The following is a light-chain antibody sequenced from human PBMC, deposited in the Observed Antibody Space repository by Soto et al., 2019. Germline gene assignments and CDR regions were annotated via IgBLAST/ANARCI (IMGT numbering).Light chain of an antibody. Sequence: EIVLTQSPGTLSLSPGERATLSCRASQTFSSSYLAWYQQKPGQAPRLLIYGASSRATGIPDRFSGSGSGTDFTLTISRLEPEDFAVYYCQQYGSSRTFSQGTKVEIK. J-gene: IGKJ1*01. CDR3: QQYGSSRT. V-gene: IGKV3-20*01. CDR2: GAS. CDR1: QTFSSSY.